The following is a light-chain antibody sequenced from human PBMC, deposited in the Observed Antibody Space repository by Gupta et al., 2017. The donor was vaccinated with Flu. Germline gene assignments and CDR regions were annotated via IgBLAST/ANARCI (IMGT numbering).Light chain of an antibody. V-gene: IGKV1-5*03. CDR3: QQSNSYST. J-gene: IGKJ1*01. CDR2: EAS. CDR1: QIIPGS. Sequence: VGDRVTITCRASQIIPGSLAWYQQKPGRPPRLLIYEASFLQSGVPSRFSGSGSGTEFILTISRLQADDFATYYCQQSNSYSTFGPGTKVEIK.